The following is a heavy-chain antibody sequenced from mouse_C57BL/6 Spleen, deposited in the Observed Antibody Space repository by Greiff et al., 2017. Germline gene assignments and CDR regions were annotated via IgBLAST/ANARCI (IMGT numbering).Heavy chain of an antibody. Sequence: EVKLVESGGGLVKPGGSLKLSCAASGFTFSDYGMHWVRQAPEKGLEWVAYISSGSSTIYYADTVKGRFTISRDNAKNTLFLQMTSLRSEDTAMYYCARGEVYYGYDNAMDYWGQGTSVTVSS. D-gene: IGHD2-2*01. CDR2: ISSGSSTI. CDR3: ARGEVYYGYDNAMDY. J-gene: IGHJ4*01. CDR1: GFTFSDYG. V-gene: IGHV5-17*01.